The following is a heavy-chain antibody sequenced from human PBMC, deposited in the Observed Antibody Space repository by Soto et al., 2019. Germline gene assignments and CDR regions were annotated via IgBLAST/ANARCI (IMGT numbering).Heavy chain of an antibody. CDR1: GGSFSSANYY. J-gene: IGHJ6*02. V-gene: IGHV4-30-4*08. CDR3: GKSPDFYYYTMDV. Sequence: TLSLTCTVSGGSFSSANYYWSWIRQHPGKGLEWIGYIYYSGSTYYNPSLKSRVTISLDTSKNQFSLNLSSVTADDTAVYYCGKSPDFYYYTMDVWGQGTTVTVSS. CDR2: IYYSGST.